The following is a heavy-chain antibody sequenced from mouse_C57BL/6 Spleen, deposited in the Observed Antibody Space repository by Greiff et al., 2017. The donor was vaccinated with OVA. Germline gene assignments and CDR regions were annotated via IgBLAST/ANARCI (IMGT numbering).Heavy chain of an antibody. CDR2: IYPGDGDT. V-gene: IGHV1-80*01. J-gene: IGHJ2*01. Sequence: VQLQQSGAELVKPGASVKISCKASGYAFSSYWLNWVKQRPGKGLEWIGQIYPGDGDTNYNGKFKGKATLNADKSSSTAYMQLSSLTSEDSAVYFCARRDEGSYYFDYWGQGTTLTVSS. D-gene: IGHD3-3*01. CDR3: ARRDEGSYYFDY. CDR1: GYAFSSYW.